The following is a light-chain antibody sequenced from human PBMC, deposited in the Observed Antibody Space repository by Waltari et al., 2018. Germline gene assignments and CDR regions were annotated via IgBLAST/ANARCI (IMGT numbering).Light chain of an antibody. CDR2: KAS. CDR1: QSISHW. CDR3: QQYSSYCT. V-gene: IGKV1-5*03. Sequence: DIQMTQSPSTLSASVGDTVTITCRASQSISHWLAWYQQKPGKAPNLLIYKASNLQSGVPSRFSGSGSGTEFTLTISSLLPDDFATYYCQQYSSYCTFGQGTKVEIK. J-gene: IGKJ1*01.